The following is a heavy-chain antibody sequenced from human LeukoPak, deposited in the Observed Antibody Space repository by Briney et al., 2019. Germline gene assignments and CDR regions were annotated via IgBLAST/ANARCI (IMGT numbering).Heavy chain of an antibody. V-gene: IGHV3-23*01. CDR2: ISGSGGST. CDR1: GFTFSSYS. CDR3: AKGYYGSGAFDI. Sequence: PGGSLRLSCAASGFTFSSYSMNWVRQAPGKGLEWVSAISGSGGSTYYADSVKGRFTISRDNSKNTLYLQMNSLRAEDTAVYYCAKGYYGSGAFDIWGQGTMVTVSS. D-gene: IGHD2/OR15-2a*01. J-gene: IGHJ3*02.